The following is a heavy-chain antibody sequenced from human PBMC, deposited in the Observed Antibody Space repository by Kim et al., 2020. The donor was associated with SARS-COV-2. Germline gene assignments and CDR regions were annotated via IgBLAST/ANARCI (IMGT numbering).Heavy chain of an antibody. CDR3: AKGPYSSSPEYFDY. CDR2: ISWNSGSI. V-gene: IGHV3-9*01. J-gene: IGHJ4*02. Sequence: SLRLSCAASGFTFDDYAMHWVRQAPGKGLEWVSGISWNSGSIGYADSVKGRFTISRDNAKNSLYLQMNSLRAEDTALYYCAKGPYSSSPEYFDYWGQGTLVTVSS. CDR1: GFTFDDYA. D-gene: IGHD6-6*01.